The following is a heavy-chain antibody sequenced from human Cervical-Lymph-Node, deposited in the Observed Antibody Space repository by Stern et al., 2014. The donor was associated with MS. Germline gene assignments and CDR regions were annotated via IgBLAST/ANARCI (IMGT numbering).Heavy chain of an antibody. D-gene: IGHD6-13*01. CDR3: ALSSETSDRWYSLGYDL. J-gene: IGHJ5*02. Sequence: MQLVESGAEVTKPGSSVKVSCEASGGTFSKFPSSWVRQAPGQGLECMGGIFPVFGTPAYAQEFRGRVTITADVSTSTVYMELSSLRSDDTAVYYCALSSETSDRWYSLGYDLWGQGTLVTVSS. CDR1: GGTFSKFP. V-gene: IGHV1-69*01. CDR2: IFPVFGTP.